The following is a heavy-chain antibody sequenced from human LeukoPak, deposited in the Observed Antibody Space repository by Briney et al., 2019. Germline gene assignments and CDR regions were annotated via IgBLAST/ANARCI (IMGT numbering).Heavy chain of an antibody. D-gene: IGHD1-26*01. CDR3: AKSAEVQSGSYYGSWFDP. V-gene: IGHV3-30*18. Sequence: PGRSLRLSCAASGFTFNSYGMHWVRQAPGKGLEWVAVISYEGSNKYYADSVKGRFTISRDNSKNTLYLQMNSLRAEDTAVYYCAKSAEVQSGSYYGSWFDPWGQGTLVTVSS. J-gene: IGHJ5*02. CDR1: GFTFNSYG. CDR2: ISYEGSNK.